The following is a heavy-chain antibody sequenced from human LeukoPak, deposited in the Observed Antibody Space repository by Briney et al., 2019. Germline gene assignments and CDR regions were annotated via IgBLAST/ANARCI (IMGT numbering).Heavy chain of an antibody. Sequence: SETLSLTCTVSGGSISSYYWSWIRQPPGKGLEWIGYIYYSGSTNYNPSLKSRVTISAETSKNQFSLKLSSVTAADTAVYYCARGRGDPFGSGSQFDYWGQGTLVTVSS. V-gene: IGHV4-59*01. D-gene: IGHD3-10*01. CDR3: ARGRGDPFGSGSQFDY. CDR1: GGSISSYY. CDR2: IYYSGST. J-gene: IGHJ4*02.